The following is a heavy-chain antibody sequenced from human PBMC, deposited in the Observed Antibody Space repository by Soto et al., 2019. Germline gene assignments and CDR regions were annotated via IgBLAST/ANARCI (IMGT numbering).Heavy chain of an antibody. V-gene: IGHV4-34*01. J-gene: IGHJ4*02. CDR3: ARSYGSSWYMTFDY. D-gene: IGHD6-13*01. CDR1: GESFSGYY. Sequence: QVQLQQWGAGLLKPSETLSLTCAVYGESFSGYYWSWIRQPPGKGLEWIGEINHNGSTNYNPSLKSRVTISVDTSKNQFSLKLSSVTAADTAVYYCARSYGSSWYMTFDYWGQGTLVTVSS. CDR2: INHNGST.